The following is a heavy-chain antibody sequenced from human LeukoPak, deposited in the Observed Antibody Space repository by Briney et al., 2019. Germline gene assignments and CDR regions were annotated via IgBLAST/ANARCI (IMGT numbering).Heavy chain of an antibody. CDR1: GXSISGYY. CDR2: VSHSGST. CDR3: ARDRYCSTTTCFLLVFDI. D-gene: IGHD2-2*01. Sequence: PSETLSLTCTVSGXSISGYYWSWIRQPPGKGLEWIAFVSHSGSTNYNPSLKNRVTISRDTSKNQLSLKLSSVTAADTAVYYCARDRYCSTTTCFLLVFDIWGQGTMVTVSS. J-gene: IGHJ3*02. V-gene: IGHV4-59*01.